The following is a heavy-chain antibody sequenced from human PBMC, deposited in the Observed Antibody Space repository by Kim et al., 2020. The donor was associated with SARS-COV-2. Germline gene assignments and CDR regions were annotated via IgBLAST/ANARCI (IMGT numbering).Heavy chain of an antibody. CDR3: AKGREFYFDY. Sequence: GDTKYAQKFQGRVAMNRDTSISTAYMELSRLGSDDTAIYFCAKGREFYFDYWVQGTLVTVSS. CDR2: GDT. D-gene: IGHD3-10*01. J-gene: IGHJ4*02. V-gene: IGHV1-2*02.